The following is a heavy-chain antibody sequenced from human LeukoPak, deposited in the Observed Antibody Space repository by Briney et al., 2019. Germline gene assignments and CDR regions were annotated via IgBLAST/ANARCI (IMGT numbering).Heavy chain of an antibody. V-gene: IGHV1-8*01. Sequence: ASVKVSCKASGYTFTSYDINWVRQATGQGLEWMGWMNPNSGNTGYAQKFQGRVTMTRNTSISTAYMELSSLRSEDTAVYYCARASAVTPNWFDPWGQGTLVTVSS. J-gene: IGHJ5*02. CDR3: ARASAVTPNWFDP. CDR1: GYTFTSYD. D-gene: IGHD2-15*01. CDR2: MNPNSGNT.